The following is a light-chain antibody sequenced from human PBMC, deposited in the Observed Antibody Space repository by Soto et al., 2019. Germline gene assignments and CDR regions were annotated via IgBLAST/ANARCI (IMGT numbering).Light chain of an antibody. CDR3: HQYGTSPLT. CDR2: GAS. CDR1: QSVSSNY. Sequence: EIVLTQSPGTQSLSPGEGATLSCRASQSVSSNYLAWYQQKPGQAPRLLIYGASSRATGIPDRFSGSGSGTDFTLTISRLEPEDFAVYYCHQYGTSPLTFGGGTKVEI. J-gene: IGKJ4*01. V-gene: IGKV3-20*01.